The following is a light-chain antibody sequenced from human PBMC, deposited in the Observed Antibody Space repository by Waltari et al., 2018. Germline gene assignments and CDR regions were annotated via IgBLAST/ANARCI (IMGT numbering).Light chain of an antibody. Sequence: DIQMTQSPSSLSASLGDTVTVTCRASQNIRTQLNLYQQKPPTGPKLLFYAASTLQRGVPSRFSGSASGTEFTLTVTNLQPDDFAIYFCQQSFSSPWTFGQGTRV. CDR2: AAS. V-gene: IGKV1-39*01. J-gene: IGKJ1*01. CDR1: QNIRTQ. CDR3: QQSFSSPWT.